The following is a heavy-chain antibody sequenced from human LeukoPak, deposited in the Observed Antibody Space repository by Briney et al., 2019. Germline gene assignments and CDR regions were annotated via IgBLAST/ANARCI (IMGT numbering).Heavy chain of an antibody. CDR1: GGSIRSYDYY. Sequence: SQTLSLTCTVSGGSIRSYDYYWSWIRQHPGKGLEWIGHIYYSGSTYYNPSLKSRVTISVDTSKNQFSLKLSSVTAADTAVYYCARSHDYGDYVFDYWGQGTLVTVSS. V-gene: IGHV4-31*03. CDR2: IYYSGST. CDR3: ARSHDYGDYVFDY. D-gene: IGHD4-17*01. J-gene: IGHJ4*02.